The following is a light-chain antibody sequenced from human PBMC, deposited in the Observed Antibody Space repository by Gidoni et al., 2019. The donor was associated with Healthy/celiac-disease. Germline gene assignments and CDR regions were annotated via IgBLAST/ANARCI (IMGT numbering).Light chain of an antibody. CDR3: SSYTSSSTLV. CDR1: SSDVGGYNY. CDR2: EVS. V-gene: IGLV2-14*01. Sequence: QSALTQPASVSGSPGQSITISCTGTSSDVGGYNYVTWYQQHPGKAPKRLIYEVSNRPSGVSNRFSGSKSGNTASLTISGLQAEDEADYCCSSYTSSSTLVFGGGTKLTVL. J-gene: IGLJ2*01.